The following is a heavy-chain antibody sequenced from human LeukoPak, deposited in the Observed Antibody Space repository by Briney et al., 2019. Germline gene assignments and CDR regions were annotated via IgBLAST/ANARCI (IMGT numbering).Heavy chain of an antibody. CDR3: ARRGYCSSTSCYYYYYYMDV. D-gene: IGHD2-2*03. CDR1: GGSFSGYY. V-gene: IGHV4-34*01. Sequence: SETLSLTCAVYGGSFSGYYWSWIRQPPGKGLEWIGEINHSGSTNYNPSLKSRVTISVDTSKNQFSLKLSSVTSADTAVYYCARRGYCSSTSCYYYYYYMDVWGKGTTVTISS. J-gene: IGHJ6*03. CDR2: INHSGST.